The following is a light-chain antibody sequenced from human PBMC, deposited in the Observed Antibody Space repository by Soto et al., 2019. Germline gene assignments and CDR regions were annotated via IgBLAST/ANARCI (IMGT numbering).Light chain of an antibody. CDR3: SSYTSISTYV. CDR2: EVS. Sequence: QSALTQPASVSGSPGQSITISCTGTSSDVGGYNYVSWYQHHPGKAPRLMIYEVSNRPSGVSDRFSGSKSGNTASLTISGLLAEDEADYYCSSYTSISTYVFGTGTKLTV. J-gene: IGLJ1*01. V-gene: IGLV2-14*01. CDR1: SSDVGGYNY.